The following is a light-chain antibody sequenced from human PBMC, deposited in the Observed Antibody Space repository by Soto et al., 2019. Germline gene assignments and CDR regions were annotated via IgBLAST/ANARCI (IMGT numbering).Light chain of an antibody. Sequence: EMVMKQSPATLSVTPGERATLSCRASQSVSSNLAWYQQKPGQAPRLLIYGASTRATGIPARFSGSGSGTEFTLTISSLQSEDFAVYYCQQGGNWPLTFGQGTRLEIK. V-gene: IGKV3-15*01. CDR3: QQGGNWPLT. CDR1: QSVSSN. J-gene: IGKJ5*01. CDR2: GAS.